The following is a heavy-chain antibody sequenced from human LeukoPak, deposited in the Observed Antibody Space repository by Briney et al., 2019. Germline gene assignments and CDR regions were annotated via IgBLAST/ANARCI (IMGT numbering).Heavy chain of an antibody. Sequence: ASVKVSCKASGYTFTCYYMHWVRQAPGQGLEWMGWINPNSGGTNYAQKFQGRVTMTRDTSISTAYMELSRLRSDDTAVYYCARGYCSSTSCYGYFDYWGQGTLVTVSS. D-gene: IGHD2-2*01. CDR2: INPNSGGT. V-gene: IGHV1-2*02. CDR1: GYTFTCYY. CDR3: ARGYCSSTSCYGYFDY. J-gene: IGHJ4*02.